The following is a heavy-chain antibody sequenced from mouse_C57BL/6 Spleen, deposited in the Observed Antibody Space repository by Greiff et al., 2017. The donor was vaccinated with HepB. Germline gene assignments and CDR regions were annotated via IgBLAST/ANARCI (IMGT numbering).Heavy chain of an antibody. CDR3: ARVGSTTGYFDY. CDR2: INPSTGGT. D-gene: IGHD5-1*01. V-gene: IGHV1-42*01. J-gene: IGHJ2*01. CDR1: GYSFTGYY. Sequence: VQLQQSGPELVKPGASVKISCKASGYSFTGYYMNWVKQSPEKSLEWIGEINPSTGGTTYNQKFKAKATLTVDKSSSTAYMQLKSLTSEDSAVYYCARVGSTTGYFDYWGQGTTLTVSS.